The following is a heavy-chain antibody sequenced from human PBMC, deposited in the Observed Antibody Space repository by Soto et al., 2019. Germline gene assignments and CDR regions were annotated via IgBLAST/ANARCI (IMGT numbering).Heavy chain of an antibody. V-gene: IGHV3-23*01. CDR3: AQDCLGGGTCQPLWYYDNMDV. CDR1: RFPFSTYV. Sequence: MRLSCFASRFPFSTYVIPWSLQAPGKGLDRVLRISSTGFRTSYADSVKGRFTISRDNSKNTLYLQMSSLRAEDTALYYCAQDCLGGGTCQPLWYYDNMDVWVQGTTVTVSS. D-gene: IGHD2-15*01. CDR2: ISSTGFRT. J-gene: IGHJ6*02.